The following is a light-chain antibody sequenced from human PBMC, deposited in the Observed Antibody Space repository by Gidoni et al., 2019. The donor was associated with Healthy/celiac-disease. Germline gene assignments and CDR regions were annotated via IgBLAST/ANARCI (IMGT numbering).Light chain of an antibody. CDR1: QSVSSSY. V-gene: IGKV3-20*01. CDR2: AAS. CDR3: QQYGSSPRT. Sequence: EIVLTQSPGTLSLSPGERATLSCRASQSVSSSYLAWYQQKPGQAPRLLIYAASSRATGIPDRFSGSGSGTDFTLTISRLEPEDFAVYYCQQYGSSPRTFGQGTKEEIK. J-gene: IGKJ1*01.